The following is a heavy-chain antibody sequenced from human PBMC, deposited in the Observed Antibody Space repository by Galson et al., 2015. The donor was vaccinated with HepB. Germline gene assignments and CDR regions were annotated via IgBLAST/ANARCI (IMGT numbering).Heavy chain of an antibody. CDR1: GFTFSSYA. CDR2: ISYDGSNK. J-gene: IGHJ4*02. Sequence: LRLSCAASGFTFSSYAMHWVRQAPGKGLEWVAVISYDGSNKYYADSVKGRFTISRDNSKNTLYLQMNSLRAEDTAVYYCARDRWGPFDYWGQGTLVTVSS. V-gene: IGHV3-30*04. D-gene: IGHD4-23*01. CDR3: ARDRWGPFDY.